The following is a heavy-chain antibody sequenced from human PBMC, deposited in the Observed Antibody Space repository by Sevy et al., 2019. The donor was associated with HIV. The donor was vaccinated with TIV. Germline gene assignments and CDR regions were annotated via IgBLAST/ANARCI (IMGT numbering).Heavy chain of an antibody. V-gene: IGHV4-59*01. J-gene: IGHJ4*02. CDR1: GGSINNYY. D-gene: IGHD6-13*01. CDR3: ARESIAAAGDFDY. Sequence: SETLSLTCTVSGGSINNYYWSWIRQPPGKGLEWIGYIYYSGNTNYNPSLKSRVTISVDTSKNQFSLKLSSVTAADTAVHYCARESIAAAGDFDYWGQGTLVTVSS. CDR2: IYYSGNT.